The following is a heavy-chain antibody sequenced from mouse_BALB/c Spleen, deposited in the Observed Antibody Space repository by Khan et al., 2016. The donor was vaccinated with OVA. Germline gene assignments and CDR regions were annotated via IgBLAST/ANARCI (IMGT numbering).Heavy chain of an antibody. D-gene: IGHD2-1*01. CDR2: IHPNSGNT. V-gene: IGHV1S130*01. Sequence: QVQLKQSGSVLVRPGASVKLSCKASGYTFTSSWMHWAKQRPGQGLEWIGEIHPNSGNTNYNEKFKGKATLTVDTSSSTAYVDLNSLTSEDSAVYYCARHGNYGAWFAYWGQGTLVTVSA. CDR1: GYTFTSSW. CDR3: ARHGNYGAWFAY. J-gene: IGHJ3*01.